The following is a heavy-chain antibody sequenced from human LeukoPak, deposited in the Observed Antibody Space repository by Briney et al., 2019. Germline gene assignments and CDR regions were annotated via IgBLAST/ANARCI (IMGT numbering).Heavy chain of an antibody. J-gene: IGHJ3*02. CDR1: GYIFTNYC. CDR3: ARGDDYGGAFDI. D-gene: IGHD4-23*01. V-gene: IGHV5-10-1*01. CDR2: IVPSDSST. Sequence: GESLKISCKGSGYIFTNYCISWVRQLPGKGLEGMGRIVPSDSSTNYRPSFQGHVTISADKSNSTAYLQWSSLKASDTAVYYCARGDDYGGAFDIWGQGTMVTVSS.